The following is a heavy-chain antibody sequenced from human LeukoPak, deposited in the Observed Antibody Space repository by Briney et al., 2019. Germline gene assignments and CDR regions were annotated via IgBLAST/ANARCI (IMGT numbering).Heavy chain of an antibody. D-gene: IGHD3-22*01. Sequence: QSGGSLRLSCAASGFTFSGSAMHWVRQAYGKGLEWVGRIRNRANSYATSYDVSVKGRSTISRDDSKSTVYLQMNSLKTEDTAMYYCTRRYYHDSSGYQSDFWGQGTLVTVSS. CDR1: GFTFSGSA. J-gene: IGHJ4*02. V-gene: IGHV3-73*01. CDR2: IRNRANSYAT. CDR3: TRRYYHDSSGYQSDF.